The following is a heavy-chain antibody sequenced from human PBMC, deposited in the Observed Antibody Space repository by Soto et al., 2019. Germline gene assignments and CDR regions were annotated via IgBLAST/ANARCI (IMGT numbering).Heavy chain of an antibody. Sequence: SVSLRLTCRVSGAYISDFSWSWIRQPAGKGLEWIGRITINGNTQKNPSFKGRVTMSIDTSRNHFSLNLQSATAADTALYYGARETGENWTYEAHWDPRTLVTVCS. J-gene: IGHJ1*01. CDR2: ITINGNT. CDR1: GAYISDFS. D-gene: IGHD1-7*01. V-gene: IGHV4-4*07. CDR3: ARETGENWTYEAH.